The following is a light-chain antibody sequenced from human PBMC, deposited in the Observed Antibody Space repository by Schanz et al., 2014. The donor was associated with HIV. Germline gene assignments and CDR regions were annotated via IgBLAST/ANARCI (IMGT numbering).Light chain of an antibody. CDR2: EVS. Sequence: QSALTQPASVSGSPGQSVTISCTGTSSDVGGYNYVSWYQQHPGKAPKLMIYEVSKRPSGISNRFSGSKSGNTASLTISGLRAEDESDYYCSSYTTSSTQVFGTGTKLTVL. CDR3: SSYTTSSTQV. V-gene: IGLV2-14*01. CDR1: SSDVGGYNY. J-gene: IGLJ1*01.